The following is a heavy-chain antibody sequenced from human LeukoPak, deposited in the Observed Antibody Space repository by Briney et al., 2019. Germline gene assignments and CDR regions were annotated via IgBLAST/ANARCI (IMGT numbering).Heavy chain of an antibody. CDR2: IYHSGST. Sequence: RSSQTLSLTCAVSGGSISSGGYAWGWIRQPPGKGLEWIGYIYHSGSTYYHPSLKSRVTISVDRSKNQFSLKLSSVTAADTAVYYCAREPYLLGAFDIWGQGTMVTVSS. CDR3: AREPYLLGAFDI. CDR1: GGSISSGGYA. V-gene: IGHV4-30-2*01. J-gene: IGHJ3*02.